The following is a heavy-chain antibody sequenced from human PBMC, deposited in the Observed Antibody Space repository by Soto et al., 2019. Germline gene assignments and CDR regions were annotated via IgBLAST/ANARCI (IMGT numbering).Heavy chain of an antibody. CDR3: ARDFGLHNCFDS. CDR2: IIPMFGAA. V-gene: IGHV1-69*01. Sequence: QVQLVQSGAEVKKPGSSVKVSYTASGGTFSNFAISWVRQAPGQGLEWMGGIIPMFGAADYAQEFQGRVTITADESTSTAYMELSSLRSEDTAMYYCARDFGLHNCFDSWGQGTQVTVSS. D-gene: IGHD3-3*01. J-gene: IGHJ5*01. CDR1: GGTFSNFA.